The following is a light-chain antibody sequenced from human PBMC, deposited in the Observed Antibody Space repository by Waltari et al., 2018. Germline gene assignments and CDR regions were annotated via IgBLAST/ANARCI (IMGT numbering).Light chain of an antibody. CDR2: DVN. V-gene: IGLV2-14*04. Sequence: TISCTGTSSDIGGYNYVSWYQQHPGKAPKLMIYDVNKRPSGVSNRFSGSKSGNTASLTISGLQAEDEADYYCSSYASSITPNWVFGGGTKLTVL. J-gene: IGLJ3*02. CDR1: SSDIGGYNY. CDR3: SSYASSITPNWV.